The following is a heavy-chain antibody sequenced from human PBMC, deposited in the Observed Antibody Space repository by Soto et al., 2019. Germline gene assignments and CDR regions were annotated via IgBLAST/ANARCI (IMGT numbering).Heavy chain of an antibody. CDR3: AKDRVAAAGTARSYGMDV. CDR2: ISYDGSNK. Sequence: GGSLRLSCAASGFTFSSYGMHWVRQAPGKGLEWVAVISYDGSNKYYADSVKGRFTISRDNSKNTLYLQMNSLRAEDTAVYYCAKDRVAAAGTARSYGMDVWGQGTTVTVS. J-gene: IGHJ6*02. V-gene: IGHV3-30*18. D-gene: IGHD6-13*01. CDR1: GFTFSSYG.